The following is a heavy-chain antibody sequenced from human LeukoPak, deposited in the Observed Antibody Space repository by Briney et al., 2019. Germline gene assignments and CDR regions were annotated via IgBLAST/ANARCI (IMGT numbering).Heavy chain of an antibody. CDR1: GYTFTSYY. V-gene: IGHV1-46*01. Sequence: ASVKVSCKASGYTFTSYYMHWVRQAPGQGLEWMGIINPSGGSTGYAQKFQGRVTMTRDTSTSTVYMELSSLRSEDTAVYYCARDRYLAYDILTGYLGYYGMDVWGQGTTVTVSS. D-gene: IGHD3-9*01. J-gene: IGHJ6*02. CDR3: ARDRYLAYDILTGYLGYYGMDV. CDR2: INPSGGST.